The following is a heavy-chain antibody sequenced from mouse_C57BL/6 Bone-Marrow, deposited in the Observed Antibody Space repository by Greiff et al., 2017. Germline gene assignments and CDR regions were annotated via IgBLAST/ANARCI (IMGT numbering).Heavy chain of an antibody. CDR3: ARGGITTAYAMGY. CDR2: IYPGDGDT. V-gene: IGHV1-82*01. CDR1: GYAFSSSW. D-gene: IGHD1-2*01. Sequence: QVQLKQSGPELVKPGASVKISCKASGYAFSSSWMNWVKQRPGKGLEWIGRIYPGDGDTNYNGKFKGKATLTADKSSSTAYMQLSSLTSEDSAVYFCARGGITTAYAMGYWGQGTSVTVSS. J-gene: IGHJ4*01.